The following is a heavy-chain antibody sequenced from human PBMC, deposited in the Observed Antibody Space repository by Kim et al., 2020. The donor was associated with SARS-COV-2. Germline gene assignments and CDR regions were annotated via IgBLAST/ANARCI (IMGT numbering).Heavy chain of an antibody. CDR3: ARQYSLLWFGAY. V-gene: IGHV4-39*01. CDR2: IYYSGST. D-gene: IGHD3-16*01. J-gene: IGHJ4*02. Sequence: SETLSLTCTVSGGSITSRSYYWGWIRQPPGKGLEWIGSIYYSGSTYYNPSLKSRVTISVDTSKNQFSLKLTSVTAADTAVYYCARQYSLLWFGAYWGQGTLVTVSP. CDR1: GGSITSRSYY.